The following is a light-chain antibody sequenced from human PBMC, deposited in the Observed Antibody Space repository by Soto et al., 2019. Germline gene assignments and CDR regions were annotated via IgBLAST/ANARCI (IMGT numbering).Light chain of an antibody. Sequence: VLTQSPGTLSLSPGERATLSCRASQSVSANYLAWYQQKLGQAPRLLIYGASKRATGIPDRFSGSGSGTDFTLTINRLEPEDFAVYYCQQYGTSVLTFGGGTKVDIK. CDR2: GAS. V-gene: IGKV3-20*01. CDR3: QQYGTSVLT. J-gene: IGKJ4*01. CDR1: QSVSANY.